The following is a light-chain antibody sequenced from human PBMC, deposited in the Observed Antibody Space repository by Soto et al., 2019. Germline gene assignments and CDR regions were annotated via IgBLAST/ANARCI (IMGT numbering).Light chain of an antibody. CDR1: SSNIGAGYD. V-gene: IGLV1-40*01. J-gene: IGLJ3*02. CDR2: GNS. Sequence: QSVLTQPPSVSGDPGQRVTISCTGSSSNIGAGYDVHWYQQLPGTAPKLLIYGNSNRPSGFPDRFSGSKSGTSASLAITGLQAEDEADYYCQSYDSSLSGWVFGGGTKLTVL. CDR3: QSYDSSLSGWV.